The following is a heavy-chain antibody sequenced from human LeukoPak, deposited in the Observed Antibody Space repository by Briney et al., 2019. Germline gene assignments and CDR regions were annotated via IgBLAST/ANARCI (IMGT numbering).Heavy chain of an antibody. Sequence: GGSLRLSCAASGFSFSNHYMRWIRQAPGKGLEWVANINEDGSNKWHLGSVKGRFTVSRDNARNALYLQMNSLRVEDTAVYYCTRVIVAVPGYFDYFDFSGQGALVTVSS. CDR3: TRVIVAVPGYFDYFDF. J-gene: IGHJ4*02. CDR2: INEDGSNK. V-gene: IGHV3-7*01. CDR1: GFSFSNHY. D-gene: IGHD6-19*01.